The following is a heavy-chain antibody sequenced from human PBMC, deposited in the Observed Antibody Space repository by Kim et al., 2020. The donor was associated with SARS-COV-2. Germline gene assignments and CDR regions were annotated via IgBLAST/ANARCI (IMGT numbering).Heavy chain of an antibody. J-gene: IGHJ4*02. D-gene: IGHD3-22*01. CDR2: INHRGST. V-gene: IGHV4-34*01. CDR1: GESFIDHY. Sequence: SETLSLTCAVYGESFIDHYWAWIRQPPGKGLEWIGRINHRGSTDYNPSLKSRVTMSIDTFRNQISLKLYSVTAADTAVYYCARGPLRGYYFDYWGPGPLV. CDR3: ARGPLRGYYFDY.